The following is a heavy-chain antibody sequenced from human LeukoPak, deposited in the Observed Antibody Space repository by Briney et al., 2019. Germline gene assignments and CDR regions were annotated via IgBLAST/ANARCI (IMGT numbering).Heavy chain of an antibody. V-gene: IGHV3-23*01. CDR1: GFTFSSYA. CDR2: ISGSGGST. J-gene: IGHJ4*02. Sequence: GGSLRPSCAASGFTFSSYAMSWVRQAPGKGLEWVSAISGSGGSTYYADSVKGRFTISRDNSKNTLYLQMNSLRAEDTAVYYCAKVGVRGYSTPPRDGFDYWGQGTLVTVSS. CDR3: AKVGVRGYSTPPRDGFDY. D-gene: IGHD5-18*01.